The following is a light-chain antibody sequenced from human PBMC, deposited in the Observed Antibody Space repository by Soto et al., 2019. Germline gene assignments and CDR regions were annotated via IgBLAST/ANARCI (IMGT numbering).Light chain of an antibody. Sequence: SVVTQPPTASGTPGQTVTVSCYGSSSNIGSNYVYWYQQLPGMAPKLLIYSHSRRPLGVPVRFSGSKSGTSASLVISGLQSEDEADYYCATWDDRLYVFGAGTKVTVL. V-gene: IGLV1-47*02. CDR1: SSNIGSNY. J-gene: IGLJ1*01. CDR2: SHS. CDR3: ATWDDRLYV.